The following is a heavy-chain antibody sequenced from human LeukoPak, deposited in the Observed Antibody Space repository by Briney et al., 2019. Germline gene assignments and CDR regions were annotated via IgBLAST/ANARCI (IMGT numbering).Heavy chain of an antibody. CDR2: ISYDGSNK. V-gene: IGHV3-30*04. Sequence: PGGSLRLSCAASGFTFSSYAMHWVRQAPGKGLEWVAVISYDGSNKYYADSVKGRFTISRDNSKNTLYLQMNSLRAEDTAVYYCAREGAGGYYDSSGYYFRAVGGDAFDIWGQGTMVTVSS. CDR3: AREGAGGYYDSSGYYFRAVGGDAFDI. J-gene: IGHJ3*02. CDR1: GFTFSSYA. D-gene: IGHD3-22*01.